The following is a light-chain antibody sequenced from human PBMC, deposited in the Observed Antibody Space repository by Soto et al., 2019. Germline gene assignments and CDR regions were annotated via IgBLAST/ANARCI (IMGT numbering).Light chain of an antibody. Sequence: DIPMTQSPSSLSASVGDRVTITCRASQGISNFLAWYQQKPGKVPKLLIYAASTLQSGVPSRFSGSGSVTDFTLTISSLQPEDVATYYCQKYYSASWTFGQGTRVEIK. J-gene: IGKJ1*01. CDR2: AAS. CDR3: QKYYSASWT. CDR1: QGISNF. V-gene: IGKV1-27*01.